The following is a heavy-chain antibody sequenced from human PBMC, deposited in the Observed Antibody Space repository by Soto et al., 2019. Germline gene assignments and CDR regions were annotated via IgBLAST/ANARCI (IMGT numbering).Heavy chain of an antibody. V-gene: IGHV4-34*01. Sequence: SETLSLTCAVYVGAFSGYYWRWFRQPPGKGLEWIWEINHSGSTNYNPSLKSRVTISVDTSKNQFSLKLSSVTAADTAVYYCARGDYGDLDFDYWGQGTLVTVSS. CDR2: INHSGST. D-gene: IGHD4-17*01. CDR1: VGAFSGYY. J-gene: IGHJ4*02. CDR3: ARGDYGDLDFDY.